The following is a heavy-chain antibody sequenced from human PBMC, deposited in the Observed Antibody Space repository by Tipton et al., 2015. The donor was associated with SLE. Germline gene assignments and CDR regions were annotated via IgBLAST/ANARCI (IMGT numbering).Heavy chain of an antibody. CDR1: GGSFSGYY. D-gene: IGHD3-3*01. CDR3: AIEMWAYDFWSGGDRYYYMDV. Sequence: TLSLTCAVYGGSFSGYYWSWIRQPPGKGLEWIGEINHSGSTNYNPSLKSRVTISVDTSKHQFALKLSSVTAADTAVYYCAIEMWAYDFWSGGDRYYYMDVWGKGTTVTVSS. V-gene: IGHV4-34*01. J-gene: IGHJ6*03. CDR2: INHSGST.